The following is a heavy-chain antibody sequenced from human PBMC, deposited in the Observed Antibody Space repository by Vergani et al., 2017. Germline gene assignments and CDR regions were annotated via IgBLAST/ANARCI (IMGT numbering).Heavy chain of an antibody. CDR3: ASDTHSGQRADR. CDR2: IHYSENT. CDR1: FDSIRNLY. V-gene: IGHV4-59*11. J-gene: IGHJ5*02. Sequence: QVQLQESGPGLVKSSETLSLTCSVSFDSIRNLYCNWIRQPPGKGLEWKGSIHYSENTNYNPSLKTRVTISVDTSKNKFSLTLTSVTAADTAVYYCASDTHSGQRADRWGQGILVTVTS. D-gene: IGHD6-19*01.